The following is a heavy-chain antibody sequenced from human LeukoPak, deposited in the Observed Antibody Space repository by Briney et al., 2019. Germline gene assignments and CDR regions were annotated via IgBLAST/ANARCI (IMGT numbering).Heavy chain of an antibody. CDR1: GGSISSGSYY. D-gene: IGHD3-22*01. Sequence: PSQTLSLTCTVSGGSISSGSYYWSWIRQPAGKGLEWIGRIYTSGSTNYNPSLKSRVTISVDTSKNQFSLKLSSVTAADTAVYYCAKDGVPAPSALVVVITGRFDYWGQGTLVTVSS. CDR2: IYTSGST. CDR3: AKDGVPAPSALVVVITGRFDY. V-gene: IGHV4-61*02. J-gene: IGHJ4*02.